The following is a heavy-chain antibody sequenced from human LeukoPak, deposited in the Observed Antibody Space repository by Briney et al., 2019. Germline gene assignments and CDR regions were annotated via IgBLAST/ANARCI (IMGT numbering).Heavy chain of an antibody. CDR1: GGSISSGDYY. D-gene: IGHD2-15*01. CDR2: IYHSGST. CDR3: ARGLYYFDY. Sequence: SETLSLTCTVSGGSISSGDYYWSWIRQPPGKGLEWIWYIYHSGSTYYNPSLMSRVTISVDRSKNQFSLKLSSVTAADTAVYYCARGLYYFDYWGQGTLVTVSS. V-gene: IGHV4-30-2*01. J-gene: IGHJ4*02.